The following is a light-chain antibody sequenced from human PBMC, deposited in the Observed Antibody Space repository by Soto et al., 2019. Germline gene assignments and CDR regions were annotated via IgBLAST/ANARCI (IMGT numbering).Light chain of an antibody. Sequence: EIVMTQSPATLSVSPGERATLSCMASQSVSSNLAWYQQKPGQAPRLLIYGASTRATGIPARFSGSGSGTEFTLTISSLQPEDFAVYYCQQYNNWPPWTFGQGTKVDIK. CDR2: GAS. V-gene: IGKV3-15*01. CDR3: QQYNNWPPWT. J-gene: IGKJ1*01. CDR1: QSVSSN.